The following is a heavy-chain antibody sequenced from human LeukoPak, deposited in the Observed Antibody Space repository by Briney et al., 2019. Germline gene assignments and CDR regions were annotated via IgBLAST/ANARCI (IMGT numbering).Heavy chain of an antibody. CDR3: AGAYPGGIAAAEFDY. CDR2: ISSSSSYM. J-gene: IGHJ4*02. CDR1: GFTFSSYS. V-gene: IGHV3-21*01. D-gene: IGHD6-13*01. Sequence: GGSLRLSCAASGFTFSSYSMNWVRQAPGKGLEWVSSISSSSSYMYYADSVKGRFTISRDNAESSLYLQMNSLRAEDTAVYYCAGAYPGGIAAAEFDYWGQGTLVTVSS.